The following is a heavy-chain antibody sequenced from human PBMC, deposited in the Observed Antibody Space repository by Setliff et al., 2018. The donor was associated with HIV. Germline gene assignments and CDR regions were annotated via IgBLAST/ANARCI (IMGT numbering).Heavy chain of an antibody. J-gene: IGHJ3*02. CDR3: ARGASQWEPPDAFDI. Sequence: SETLSLTCTVSGGSISPYYWSWIRQPPGKGLEWIAWISDSGTTNYNPSLKSRVTLSVDTSKNQFSLSLTSVTGADTAVYYCARGASQWEPPDAFDIWGQGTMVTVSS. D-gene: IGHD1-26*01. CDR1: GGSISPYY. V-gene: IGHV4-59*01. CDR2: ISDSGTT.